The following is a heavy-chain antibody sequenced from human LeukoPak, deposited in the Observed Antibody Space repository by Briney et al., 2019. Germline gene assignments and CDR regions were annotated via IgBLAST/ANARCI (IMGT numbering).Heavy chain of an antibody. D-gene: IGHD5-18*01. CDR1: GFTFSSYW. J-gene: IGHJ4*02. CDR3: ARHLSGVTGYTYGRGIDY. V-gene: IGHV3-7*01. Sequence: PGGSLRLSCAASGFTFSSYWMSWVRQAPGKGLGWVANIKKDGSEKYYVDSVKGRFTISRDNAKKSLYLQVNSLRAEDTAVYYCARHLSGVTGYTYGRGIDYWGQGTLVTVSS. CDR2: IKKDGSEK.